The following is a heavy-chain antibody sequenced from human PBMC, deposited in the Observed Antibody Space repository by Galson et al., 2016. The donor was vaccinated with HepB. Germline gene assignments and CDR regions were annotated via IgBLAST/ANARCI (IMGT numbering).Heavy chain of an antibody. CDR3: AIIGVEVGDFDF. CDR1: GASIRSTSYS. D-gene: IGHD3-10*01. J-gene: IGHJ4*02. Sequence: SETLSLTCTVSGASIRSTSYSWGWIRQPPGKGLEWIGTIFYSGTAYYTPSLKIRVTISLDTSKNLFSLNLSSVTAADTAVYYCAIIGVEVGDFDFWGQGTLVAVSS. V-gene: IGHV4-39*01. CDR2: IFYSGTA.